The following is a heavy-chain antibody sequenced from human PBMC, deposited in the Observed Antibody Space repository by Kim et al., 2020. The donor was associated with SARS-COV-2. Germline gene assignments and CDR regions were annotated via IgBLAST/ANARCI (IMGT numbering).Heavy chain of an antibody. CDR1: GGSFSGYY. J-gene: IGHJ6*02. D-gene: IGHD4-4*01. CDR2: INHSGST. CDR3: ARGRAVTTFYYYYGMDV. Sequence: SETLSLTCAVYGGSFSGYYWSWIRQPPGKGLEWIGEINHSGSTNYNPSLKSRVTISVDTSKNQFSLKVSSVTAADTAVYYCARGRAVTTFYYYYGMDVWGQGTTVTVSS. V-gene: IGHV4-34*01.